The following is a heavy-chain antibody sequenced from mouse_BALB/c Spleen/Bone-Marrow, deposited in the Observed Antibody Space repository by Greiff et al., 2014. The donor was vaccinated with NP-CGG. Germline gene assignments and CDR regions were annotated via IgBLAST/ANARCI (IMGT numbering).Heavy chain of an antibody. CDR3: TRIGNYDFDY. CDR2: IRLKSNNYAT. J-gene: IGHJ2*01. CDR1: GFTFSNYW. D-gene: IGHD2-1*01. Sequence: VQLKESGGGLVQPGGSMKLSCVAPGFTFSNYWMNWVRQSPEKGLEWVAEIRLKSNNYATHYAESVKGRFTISRDDSKSSVYLQMNNLRAEDTGIYYCTRIGNYDFDYWGQGTTLTVSS. V-gene: IGHV6-6*02.